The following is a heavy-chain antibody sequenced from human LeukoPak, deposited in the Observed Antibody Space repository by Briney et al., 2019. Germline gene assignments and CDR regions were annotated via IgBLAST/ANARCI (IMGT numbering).Heavy chain of an antibody. CDR3: ARDTNLRDSFDI. CDR1: GGSISISSYY. D-gene: IGHD2-8*01. Sequence: SETLSLTCTVSGGSISISSYYWSWIRQSPGKGLEWIGYVFYSGKTDFSPSLRSRVSMSVDTSKNQFSLKVTSVTAADTAVYYCARDTNLRDSFDIWGQGTMVTVSS. V-gene: IGHV4-61*01. CDR2: VFYSGKT. J-gene: IGHJ3*02.